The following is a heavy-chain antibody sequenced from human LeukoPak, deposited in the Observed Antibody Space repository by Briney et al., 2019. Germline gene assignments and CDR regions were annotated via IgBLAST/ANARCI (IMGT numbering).Heavy chain of an antibody. CDR3: ARSQLGAYWLDP. J-gene: IGHJ5*02. CDR1: GGSFSGYY. Sequence: SETLSLTCAVYGGSFSGYYWSWIRQPPGKGLEWIGEINHSGSTNYNPSLKSRVTISVDTSKNQFSLKLSSVTAADTAVYYCARSQLGAYWLDPWGQGTLVTVSS. V-gene: IGHV4-34*01. CDR2: INHSGST. D-gene: IGHD6-6*01.